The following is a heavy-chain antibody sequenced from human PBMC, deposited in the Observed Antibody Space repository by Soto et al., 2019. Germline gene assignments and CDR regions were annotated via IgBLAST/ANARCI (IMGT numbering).Heavy chain of an antibody. Sequence: GESLKISCKGFGYNFSGYWIAWVRQMPGKGLEWMGIIFPADSGTRYSPSFQGQVSISVDTAITTTFLHLSSLRPSDTDTYFCARRGKYPNWLDPWGQGTLVTVSS. J-gene: IGHJ5*02. V-gene: IGHV5-51*01. CDR3: ARRGKYPNWLDP. D-gene: IGHD2-2*01. CDR2: IFPADSGT. CDR1: GYNFSGYW.